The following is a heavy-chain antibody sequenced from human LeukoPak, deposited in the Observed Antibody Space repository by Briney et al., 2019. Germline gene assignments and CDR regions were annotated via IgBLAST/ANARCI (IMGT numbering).Heavy chain of an antibody. CDR3: ARDSTMVKGNY. CDR1: GGSISSSSYY. V-gene: IGHV4-39*07. J-gene: IGHJ4*02. CDR2: IYYSGRT. Sequence: PSETLSLTCTVSGGSISSSSYYWGWIRQPPGKGLEWIGSIYYSGRTYYNPSLKSRVTMSVDTSKNQFSLSLSSVTAADTAVYYCARDSTMVKGNYWGQGTLVTVSS. D-gene: IGHD5-24*01.